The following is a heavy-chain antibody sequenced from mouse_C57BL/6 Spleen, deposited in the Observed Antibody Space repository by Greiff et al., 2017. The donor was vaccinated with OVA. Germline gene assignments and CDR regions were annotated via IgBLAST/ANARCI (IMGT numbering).Heavy chain of an antibody. CDR2: IDPSDSYT. Sequence: QVQLQQPGAELVMPGASVKLSCKASGYTFTSYWMHWVKQRPGQGLEWIGEIDPSDSYTNYNQKFKGKSTLTVDKSSSTAYMQLSSLTSEDAAVYFCESRGFDYWGQGTTLTVAS. CDR1: GYTFTSYW. D-gene: IGHD3-1*01. CDR3: ESRGFDY. V-gene: IGHV1-69*01. J-gene: IGHJ2*01.